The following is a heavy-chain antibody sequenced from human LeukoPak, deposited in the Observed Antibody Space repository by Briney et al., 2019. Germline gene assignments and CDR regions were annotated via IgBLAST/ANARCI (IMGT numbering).Heavy chain of an antibody. D-gene: IGHD3-10*01. V-gene: IGHV1-18*01. CDR3: ARVGPHRLIGGSVWFDP. CDR1: GYTFTSHG. Sequence: ASVKVSCKASGYTFTSHGISWVRQAPGQGREWMGWISGYNGNTNYGQKFKGRVTMTTDTSTSTAYMDLRSLRSDDTAVYYCARVGPHRLIGGSVWFDPWGQGTLVTVSS. CDR2: ISGYNGNT. J-gene: IGHJ5*02.